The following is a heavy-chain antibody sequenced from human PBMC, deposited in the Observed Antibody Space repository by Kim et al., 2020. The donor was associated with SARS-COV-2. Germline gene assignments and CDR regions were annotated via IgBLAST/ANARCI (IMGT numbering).Heavy chain of an antibody. CDR1: GFTFSSYG. D-gene: IGHD5-18*01. CDR3: AKGGQLWFSGYYYGMDV. V-gene: IGHV3-30*18. Sequence: GGSLRLSCAASGFTFSSYGMHWVRQAPGKGLEWVAVISYDGSNKYYADSVKGRFTISRDNSKNTLYLQMNSLRAEDTAVYYCAKGGQLWFSGYYYGMDVWGQGTTVTVSS. J-gene: IGHJ6*02. CDR2: ISYDGSNK.